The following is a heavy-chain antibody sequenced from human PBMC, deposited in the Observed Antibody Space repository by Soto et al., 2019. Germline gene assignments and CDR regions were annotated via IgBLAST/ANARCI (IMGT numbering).Heavy chain of an antibody. CDR3: AREHVYSSSWSDY. J-gene: IGHJ4*02. D-gene: IGHD6-13*01. CDR1: GFTVSSNY. V-gene: IGHV3-53*01. CDR2: IYTNGNT. Sequence: LRLSCAVSGFTVSSNYMTWVRQAPGKGLEWVSLIYTNGNTYYADSVKGRFTISRDSSKNTLYLQMNSLRAEDTAVYYCAREHVYSSSWSDYWGQGTLVTVSS.